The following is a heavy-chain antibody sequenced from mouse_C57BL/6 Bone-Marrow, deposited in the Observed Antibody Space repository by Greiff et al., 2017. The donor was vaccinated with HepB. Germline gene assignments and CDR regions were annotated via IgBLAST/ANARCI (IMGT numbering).Heavy chain of an antibody. CDR1: GYAFSSSW. V-gene: IGHV1-82*01. CDR3: ARYGSSYSWFAY. CDR2: IYPGDGDT. Sequence: VKLMESGPELVKPGASVKISCKASGYAFSSSWMNWVKQRPGKGLEWIGRIYPGDGDTNYNGKFKGKATLTADKSSSTAYMQLSSLTSEDSAVYFCARYGSSYSWFAYWGQGTLVTVSA. D-gene: IGHD1-1*01. J-gene: IGHJ3*01.